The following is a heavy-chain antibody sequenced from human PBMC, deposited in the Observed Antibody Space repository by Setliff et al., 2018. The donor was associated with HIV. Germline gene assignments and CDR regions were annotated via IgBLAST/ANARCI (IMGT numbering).Heavy chain of an antibody. J-gene: IGHJ6*02. D-gene: IGHD6-19*01. CDR1: GGTFSSYA. Sequence: GASVKVSCKASGGTFSSYAINWVRQAPGQGLEWMGGVIPLFGTEKVAQKFQGRVTITADESTNTAYMELSSLRSEDTAIYYCARPAVLISTDYYYYMDVWGQGTTVTSP. CDR3: ARPAVLISTDYYYYMDV. CDR2: VIPLFGTE. V-gene: IGHV1-69*13.